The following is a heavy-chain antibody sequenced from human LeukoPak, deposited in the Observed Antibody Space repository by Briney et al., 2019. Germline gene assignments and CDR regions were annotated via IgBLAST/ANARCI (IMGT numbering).Heavy chain of an antibody. D-gene: IGHD5-12*01. Sequence: GGSLRLSCAASGFTFSGSAMHRVRQASGKGLEWVGRIRSKANSYATAYAASVKGRFTISRDDSKNTAYLQMNSLKTEDTAVYYCTFTPGYSGYDGGLWGQGTLVTVSS. J-gene: IGHJ4*02. CDR1: GFTFSGSA. CDR3: TFTPGYSGYDGGL. CDR2: IRSKANSYAT. V-gene: IGHV3-73*01.